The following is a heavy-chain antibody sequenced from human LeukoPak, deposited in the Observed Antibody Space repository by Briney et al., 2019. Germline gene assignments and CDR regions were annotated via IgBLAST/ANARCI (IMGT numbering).Heavy chain of an antibody. CDR3: ARVAYGDYWYFDY. J-gene: IGHJ4*02. CDR2: ISSNGGST. D-gene: IGHD4-17*01. CDR1: GFTFNSYA. V-gene: IGHV3-64*01. Sequence: GGSLRLSCAASGFTFNSYAMHWVRQAPGKGLEYVSAISSNGGSTYYANSVKGRFTISRDNSKNTLYLQMGSLRAEDMAVYYCARVAYGDYWYFDYWGQGTLVTVSS.